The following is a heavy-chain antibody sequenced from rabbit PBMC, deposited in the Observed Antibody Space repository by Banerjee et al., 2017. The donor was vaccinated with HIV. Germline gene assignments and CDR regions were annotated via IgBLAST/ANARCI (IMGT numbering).Heavy chain of an antibody. D-gene: IGHD8-1*01. CDR1: GFTFSSYW. CDR3: ARDSGTSFSSYGMDL. Sequence: QQQLEESGGDLVKPGGTLTLTCTASGFTFSSYWMSWVRQAPGKGLEWIACVAAGVSFTSYYATWAKGRFTISKTSSTTVTLQMTSLTAADTATYFCARDSGTSFSSYGMDLWGPGTLVTVS. J-gene: IGHJ6*01. CDR2: VAAGVSFTS. V-gene: IGHV1S45*01.